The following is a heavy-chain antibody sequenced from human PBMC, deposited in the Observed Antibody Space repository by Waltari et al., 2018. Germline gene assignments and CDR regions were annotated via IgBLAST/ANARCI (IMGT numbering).Heavy chain of an antibody. CDR1: GFSLSTSAVG. D-gene: IGHD3-16*02. J-gene: IGHJ4*02. CDR3: AHRFTFGGVILDY. V-gene: IGHV2-5*02. Sequence: QITLKESGPTLVKPTQTLTLPCTFSGFSLSTSAVGVGWIRQPPGKALEWLARIYWDDAKSYRPALKSRLTITKDTSKILVFLTMTNMDAVDIATYYCAHRFTFGGVILDYWGQGTLVTVSS. CDR2: IYWDDAK.